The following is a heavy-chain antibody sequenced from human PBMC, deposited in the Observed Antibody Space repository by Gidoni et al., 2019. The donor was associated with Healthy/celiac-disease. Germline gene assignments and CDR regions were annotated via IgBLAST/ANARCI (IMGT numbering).Heavy chain of an antibody. CDR2: IYYSGST. V-gene: IGHV4-59*01. Sequence: QVQLQESGPGLVKPSETLSLPCTVSGGSISSYYWSWIRQPPGKGLEWIGYIYYSGSTNYNPSLKSRVTISVDTSKNQFSLKLSSVTAADTAVYYCARGKGDFWSGYFGYWGQGTRVTVSS. CDR3: ARGKGDFWSGYFGY. J-gene: IGHJ4*02. D-gene: IGHD3-3*01. CDR1: GGSISSYY.